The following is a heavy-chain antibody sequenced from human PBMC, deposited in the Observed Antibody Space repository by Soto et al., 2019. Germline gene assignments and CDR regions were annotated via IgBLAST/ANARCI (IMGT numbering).Heavy chain of an antibody. D-gene: IGHD3-9*01. Sequence: PSETLSLTCAVYGGSFSGYYWSWIRQPPGKGLEWIGEINHSGSTNYNPSLKSRVTISVDTSKNQFSLKLSSVTAADTAVYYCAGRLVTLDYWGQGTLVTVS. CDR3: AGRLVTLDY. V-gene: IGHV4-34*01. CDR1: GGSFSGYY. J-gene: IGHJ4*02. CDR2: INHSGST.